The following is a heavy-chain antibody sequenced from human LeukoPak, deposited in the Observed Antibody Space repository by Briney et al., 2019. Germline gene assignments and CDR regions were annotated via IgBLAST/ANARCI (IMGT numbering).Heavy chain of an antibody. CDR1: GFTFSRYD. CDR3: AKNGDRGAYCSGGTCYPYYYYYMDV. D-gene: IGHD2-15*01. V-gene: IGHV3-23*01. J-gene: IGHJ6*03. CDR2: ISSTGADT. Sequence: GGSLRLSCAVSGFTFSRYDMSWVRQAPGKGLEWVSTISSTGADTYYADSFKGRFTISRDNSKNTLYLQMNSLRAEDTAIYYCAKNGDRGAYCSGGTCYPYYYYYMDVWGKGTTVTISS.